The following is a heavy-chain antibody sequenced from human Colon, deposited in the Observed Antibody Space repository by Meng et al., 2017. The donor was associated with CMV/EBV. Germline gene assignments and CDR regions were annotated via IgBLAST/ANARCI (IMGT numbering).Heavy chain of an antibody. CDR1: GYTINGYF. J-gene: IGHJ4*02. V-gene: IGHV1-2*02. CDR2: INPVTGDT. D-gene: IGHD3-3*01. CDR3: ATFGGDFDY. Sequence: QVQLVQSGAEVKEPGASVKVSCKTSGYTINGYFMHWVRQAPGQGLEWMGWINPVTGDTSYAQKFQVRVTMTRDTSISTAYMELSSLRSDDTAVYYCATFGGDFDYWGQGTLVTVSS.